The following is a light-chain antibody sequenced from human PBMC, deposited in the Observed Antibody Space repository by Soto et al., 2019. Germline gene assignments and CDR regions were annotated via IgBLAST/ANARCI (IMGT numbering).Light chain of an antibody. CDR2: LNSDGSH. Sequence: QSVLTQSPAASASLGASVKLTCTLSDGHSRYAIAWHQQQPEKGPRYLMKLNSDGSHTKGDGIPDRFSGSTSGAERYLSISSRQSEDEADYYCQTWGTGIQVFGGGTKLTVL. CDR1: DGHSRYA. CDR3: QTWGTGIQV. V-gene: IGLV4-69*02. J-gene: IGLJ3*02.